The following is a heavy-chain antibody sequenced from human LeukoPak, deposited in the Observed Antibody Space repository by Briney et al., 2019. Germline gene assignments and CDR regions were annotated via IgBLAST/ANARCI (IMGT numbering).Heavy chain of an antibody. D-gene: IGHD3-22*01. V-gene: IGHV1-2*02. Sequence: EASVTVSCKASGYTFTGYYMHWVRQAPGQGLEWMGWINPNSGGTNYAQKFQGRVTMTRDTSISTAYMELSRLRSDDTAVYYCAREALDYYDSSGPFDYWGQGTLVTVSS. CDR1: GYTFTGYY. J-gene: IGHJ4*02. CDR2: INPNSGGT. CDR3: AREALDYYDSSGPFDY.